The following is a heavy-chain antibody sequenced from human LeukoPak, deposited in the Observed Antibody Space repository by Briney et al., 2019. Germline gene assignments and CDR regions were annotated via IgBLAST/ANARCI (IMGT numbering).Heavy chain of an antibody. V-gene: IGHV4-59*01. CDR2: MYYSGRT. J-gene: IGHJ6*02. Sequence: SETLSLTCTVPGGSISSYYWSWIRQPPGKGLEWIGYMYYSGRTNYNPSLKSRVTISVDTSKNQFSLKLSSVTAADTAVYYCARTFSESYYYYDMDVWGQGTTVTVSS. CDR3: ARTFSESYYYYDMDV. CDR1: GGSISSYY. D-gene: IGHD1-26*01.